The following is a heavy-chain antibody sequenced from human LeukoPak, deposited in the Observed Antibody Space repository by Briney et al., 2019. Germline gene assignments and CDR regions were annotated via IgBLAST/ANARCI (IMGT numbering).Heavy chain of an antibody. CDR2: INHSGST. CDR1: GDSISSYY. D-gene: IGHD1-26*01. Sequence: SSETLSLTCTVSGDSISSYYWSWIRQPPGKGLEWIGEINHSGSTNYNPSLKSRVTISVDTSKNQFSLKLSSVTAADTAVYYCARGERLQSNWFDPWGQGTLVTVSS. J-gene: IGHJ5*02. CDR3: ARGERLQSNWFDP. V-gene: IGHV4-34*01.